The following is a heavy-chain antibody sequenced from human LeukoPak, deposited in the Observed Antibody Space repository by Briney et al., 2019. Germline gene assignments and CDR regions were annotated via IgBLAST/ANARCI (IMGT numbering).Heavy chain of an antibody. CDR3: ARRKGVDYYYNGVDV. D-gene: IGHD3-10*01. CDR1: GFTFSSYS. J-gene: IGHJ6*02. V-gene: IGHV3-48*04. Sequence: AGGSLRLSCAASGFTFSSYSMNWVRQAPGKGLEWVSYISSSSSTIYYADSVKGRFTISRDNAKNSLYLQMNSLRAEDTAVYYCARRKGVDYYYNGVDVWGQGTTVTVSS. CDR2: ISSSSSTI.